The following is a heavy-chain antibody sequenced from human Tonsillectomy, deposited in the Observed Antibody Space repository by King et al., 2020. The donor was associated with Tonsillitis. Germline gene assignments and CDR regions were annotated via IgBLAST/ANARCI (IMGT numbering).Heavy chain of an antibody. J-gene: IGHJ6*03. CDR1: GFTFDDFA. CDR3: AQSRSYYDFWSGSQDYYYMDV. CDR2: ISGEWGST. Sequence: EVQLVESGGGVVQPGGSLRLSFAASGFTFDDFAMHWGRQSPGKGLEWVSLISGEWGSTYYTDSVKGRFHISRYNSKKLQYLQINSLRTEDTSLYYCAQSRSYYDFWSGSQDYYYMDVWGKGTTVTVSS. D-gene: IGHD3-3*01. V-gene: IGHV3-43*02.